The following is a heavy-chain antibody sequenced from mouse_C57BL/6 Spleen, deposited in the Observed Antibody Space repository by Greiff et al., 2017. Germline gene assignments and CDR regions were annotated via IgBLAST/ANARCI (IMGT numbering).Heavy chain of an antibody. Sequence: QVQLKQPGAELVMPGASVKLSCKASGYTFTSYWMHWVKQRPGQGLEWIGEIDPSDSYTNYNQKFKGKSTLTVDKSSSTAYMQLSSLTSEDSAVYYCARSRYYGSSSLYYFDYWGQGTTLTVSS. CDR3: ARSRYYGSSSLYYFDY. J-gene: IGHJ2*01. V-gene: IGHV1-69*01. CDR1: GYTFTSYW. CDR2: IDPSDSYT. D-gene: IGHD1-1*01.